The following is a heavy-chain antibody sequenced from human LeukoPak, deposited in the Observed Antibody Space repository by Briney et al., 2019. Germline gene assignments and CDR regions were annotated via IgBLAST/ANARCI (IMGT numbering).Heavy chain of an antibody. Sequence: SSETLSLTCAVYGGSFSVYYWSWVRQPPGKGLEWIGEINHSGSTNYNPSLKSRVTISVDTSKNQFSLKLSSVTAADTAVYYCARGGGRGYIAAAGTLHNWGQGTLVTVSS. CDR3: ARGGGRGYIAAAGTLHN. V-gene: IGHV4-34*01. CDR1: GGSFSVYY. J-gene: IGHJ4*02. CDR2: INHSGST. D-gene: IGHD6-13*01.